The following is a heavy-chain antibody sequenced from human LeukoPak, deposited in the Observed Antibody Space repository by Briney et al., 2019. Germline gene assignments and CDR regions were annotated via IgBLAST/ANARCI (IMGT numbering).Heavy chain of an antibody. D-gene: IGHD5-12*01. CDR2: IYPGDSDT. V-gene: IGHV5-51*01. CDR3: ARASLGWLRFMGAFDI. J-gene: IGHJ3*02. CDR1: GYSFTSYW. Sequence: GESLKTSCKGSGYSFTSYWIGWVRQMPGKGLEWMGIIYPGDSDTRYSPSFQGQVTISADKSISTAYLQWSSLKASDTAMYYCARASLGWLRFMGAFDIWGQGTMVTVSS.